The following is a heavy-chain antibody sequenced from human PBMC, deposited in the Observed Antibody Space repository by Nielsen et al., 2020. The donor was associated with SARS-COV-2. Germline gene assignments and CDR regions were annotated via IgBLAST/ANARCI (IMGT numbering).Heavy chain of an antibody. CDR1: GFTFDDYA. CDR3: ARVGSYGDPEYLDY. CDR2: VSWNSAYM. J-gene: IGHJ4*02. V-gene: IGHV3-9*01. Sequence: GGSPRLSCAASGFTFDDYAMHWVRQVPGKGLEWVSGVSWNSAYMAYADSVKGRFTISRDNARNTLYLQMNSLRVEDTAVYYCARVGSYGDPEYLDYWGQGALVTVSS. D-gene: IGHD4/OR15-4a*01.